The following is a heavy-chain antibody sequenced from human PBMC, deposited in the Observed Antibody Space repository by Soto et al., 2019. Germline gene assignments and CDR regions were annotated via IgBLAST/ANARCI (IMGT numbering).Heavy chain of an antibody. Sequence: EVQLVESGGGLVKPGGSLRLSCAASGFTFSTSNMNWVRQAPGKGLQWVSSISDTSSYIYYADSVRGRFTISRDNAKNSPYLQLNSLRAEDTDVYYCARKDVETGTMRGRSFEYWGQGTLVTVSS. CDR2: ISDTSSYI. CDR1: GFTFSTSN. D-gene: IGHD1-1*01. CDR3: ARKDVETGTMRGRSFEY. V-gene: IGHV3-21*01. J-gene: IGHJ4*02.